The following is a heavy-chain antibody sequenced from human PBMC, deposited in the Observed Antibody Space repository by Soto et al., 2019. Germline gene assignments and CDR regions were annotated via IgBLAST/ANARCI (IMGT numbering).Heavy chain of an antibody. CDR3: ATMGTPATGLYFFDY. CDR1: GGSISSGNYY. D-gene: IGHD2-15*01. V-gene: IGHV4-30-4*01. Sequence: QVQLQESGPGLVKPSQTLSLTCTVSGGSISSGNYYWSWIRQPPGKGLEWIGFISYSGSTYYSTSLKSRVTISVDTSKSPFSLNLSFVTAADTAVYYGATMGTPATGLYFFDYWGQGSLVTVSS. CDR2: ISYSGST. J-gene: IGHJ4*02.